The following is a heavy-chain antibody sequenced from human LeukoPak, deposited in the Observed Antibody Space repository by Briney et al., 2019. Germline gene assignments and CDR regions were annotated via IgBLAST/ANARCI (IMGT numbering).Heavy chain of an antibody. V-gene: IGHV3-53*01. D-gene: IGHD3-3*01. CDR1: EFSVKYNY. CDR3: AKLTYYDFWSGYPD. Sequence: GGSLRLSCAASEFSVKYNYMTWVRQAPGKGLEWVSLLYSAGCTNYADSVKGRFTISRDDSKNTVYLQMNSLRAEDTAVYYCAKLTYYDFWSGYPDWGQGTLVTVSS. J-gene: IGHJ4*02. CDR2: LYSAGCT.